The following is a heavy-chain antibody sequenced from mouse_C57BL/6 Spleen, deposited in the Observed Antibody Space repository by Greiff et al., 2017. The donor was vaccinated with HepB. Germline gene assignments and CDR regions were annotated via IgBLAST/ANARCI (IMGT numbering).Heavy chain of an antibody. J-gene: IGHJ2*01. Sequence: EVQLVESGEGLVKPGGSLKLSCAASGFTFSSYAMSWVRQTPEKRLEWVAYISSGGDYIYYADTVKGRFTISRDNARNTLYLQMSSLKSEDTAMYYCTRDLDGPYYFDYWGQGTTLTVSS. CDR3: TRDLDGPYYFDY. CDR1: GFTFSSYA. V-gene: IGHV5-9-1*02. CDR2: ISSGGDYI. D-gene: IGHD2-3*01.